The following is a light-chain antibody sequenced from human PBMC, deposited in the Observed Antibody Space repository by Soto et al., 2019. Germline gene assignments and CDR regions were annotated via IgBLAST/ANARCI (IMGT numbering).Light chain of an antibody. CDR2: SSN. CDR1: DSNIGSTA. CDR3: AAWDDDLHVWL. V-gene: IGLV1-44*01. Sequence: QSVLIQPPSVSATPGQGVILSCSGGDSNIGSTAVNWYQQLPGTAPRLLIYSSNQRPSGVPDRISGSKSGTSASLAISGLQSEDEADYYCAAWDDDLHVWLFGGGTKLTVL. J-gene: IGLJ3*02.